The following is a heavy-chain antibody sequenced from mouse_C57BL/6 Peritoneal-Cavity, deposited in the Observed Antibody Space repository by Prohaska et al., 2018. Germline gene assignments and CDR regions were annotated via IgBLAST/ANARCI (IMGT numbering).Heavy chain of an antibody. D-gene: IGHD1-1*01. CDR2: TI. Sequence: TIYYADTVKGRFTISRDNAKNTLFLQMTSLRSEDTAMYYCARRCYGSSYEYFDVWGTGTTVTVSS. J-gene: IGHJ1*03. CDR3: ARRCYGSSYEYFDV. V-gene: IGHV5-17*01.